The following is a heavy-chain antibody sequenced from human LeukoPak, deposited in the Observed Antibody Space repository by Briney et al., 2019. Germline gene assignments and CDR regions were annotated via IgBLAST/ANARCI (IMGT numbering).Heavy chain of an antibody. CDR3: ARDYLMTTATIFHYYYGMDV. V-gene: IGHV1-18*01. D-gene: IGHD4-17*01. CDR1: GYTFTSYG. CDR2: ISAYSGNT. Sequence: ASVKVSCKASGYTFTSYGISWVRQAPGQGLEWMGWISAYSGNTNYAQKLQGRVTMTTDTSTSTAYMELRSLRSDDTAVYYCARDYLMTTATIFHYYYGMDVWGQGTTVTVSS. J-gene: IGHJ6*02.